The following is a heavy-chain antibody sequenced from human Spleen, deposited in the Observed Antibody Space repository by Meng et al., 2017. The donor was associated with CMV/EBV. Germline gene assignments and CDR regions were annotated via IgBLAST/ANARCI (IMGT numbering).Heavy chain of an antibody. CDR1: GGSISSYY. J-gene: IGHJ4*02. CDR2: IYYSGST. V-gene: IGHV4-59*01. D-gene: IGHD5-18*01. Sequence: GSLRLSCTVSGGSISSYYWSWIRRPPGKGLEWIGYIYYSGSTNYNPSLKSRVTISVDTSKNQFSLKLSSVTAADTAVYYCARWDYGYSHDYWGQGTLVTVSS. CDR3: ARWDYGYSHDY.